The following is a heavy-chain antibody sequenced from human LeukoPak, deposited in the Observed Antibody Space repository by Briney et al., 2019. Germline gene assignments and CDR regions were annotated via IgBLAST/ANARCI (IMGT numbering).Heavy chain of an antibody. D-gene: IGHD4-23*01. J-gene: IGHJ4*02. CDR1: GFTFSSYW. CDR3: ARDRGYSSFDY. CDR2: INQDVSET. V-gene: IGHV3-7*01. Sequence: PEGSLRLSCAASGFTFSSYWMSWVRQAPGKGLEWVANINQDVSETNYVDSVKGRFTISRDNAKNSLYLQMTSLRVEDTAVYYCARDRGYSSFDYWGQGTLVTVSS.